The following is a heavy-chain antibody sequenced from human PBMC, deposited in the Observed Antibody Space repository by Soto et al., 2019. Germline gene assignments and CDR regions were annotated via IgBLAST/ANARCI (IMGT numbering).Heavy chain of an antibody. CDR2: IYHGGST. D-gene: IGHD2-2*02. CDR1: GYSICSGYY. CDR3: ARFVRSCSGTTCYTRADV. V-gene: IGHV4-38-2*01. Sequence: PSETLSLTCAVSGYSICSGYYWGWLRQPPGKGLEWIGSIYHGGSTYYNPSLNSRVTLSIDMTNNHVSLIPNSVTAADTAVYYCARFVRSCSGTTCYTRADVWGQGTTVTVSS. J-gene: IGHJ6*02.